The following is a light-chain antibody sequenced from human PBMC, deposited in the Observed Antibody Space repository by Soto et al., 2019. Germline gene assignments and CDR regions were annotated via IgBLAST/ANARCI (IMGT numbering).Light chain of an antibody. V-gene: IGKV3-15*01. CDR2: DTS. J-gene: IGKJ4*01. CDR1: QGIGDT. Sequence: EVVMRQSPATLSVSPGAGATLSCRASQGIGDTLAWYQHKPGQTPRLLIYDTSTRATGVPTRFSGSRSGAEFTLTINSLQSEDVAVYDGQPYNNWPLTFGGGTKVDIK. CDR3: QPYNNWPLT.